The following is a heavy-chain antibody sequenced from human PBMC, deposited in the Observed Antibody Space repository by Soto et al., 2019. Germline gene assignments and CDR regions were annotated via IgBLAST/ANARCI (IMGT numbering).Heavy chain of an antibody. CDR2: INPNSGGT. CDR1: GYTFTGYY. V-gene: IGHV1-2*04. CDR3: ARERIGRFLEWLETTPGTYGMDV. J-gene: IGHJ6*02. Sequence: ASVKVSCKASGYTFTGYYMHWVRQAPGQGLEWMGWINPNSGGTNYAQKFQGWVTMTRDTSISTAYMELSRLRSDDTAVYYCARERIGRFLEWLETTPGTYGMDVWGQGTTVTVSS. D-gene: IGHD3-3*01.